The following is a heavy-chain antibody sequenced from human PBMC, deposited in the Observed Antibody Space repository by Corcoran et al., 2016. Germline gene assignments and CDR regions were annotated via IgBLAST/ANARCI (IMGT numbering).Heavy chain of an antibody. V-gene: IGHV4-39*07. D-gene: IGHD6-19*01. J-gene: IGHJ4*02. CDR1: GGSISSSSYY. Sequence: QLQLQESGPGLVKPSETLSLTCTVSGGSISSSSYYWGWIRQPPGKGLEWIGSIYYSGSTYYSPSLKSRVTISVDTSKNQFSLKLSSVTAADTAVYSCASGQTKSSGWLGYWGQGTLVTVYS. CDR3: ASGQTKSSGWLGY. CDR2: IYYSGST.